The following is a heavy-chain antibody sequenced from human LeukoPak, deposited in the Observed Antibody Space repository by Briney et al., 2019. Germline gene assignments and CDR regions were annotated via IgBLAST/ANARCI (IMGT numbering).Heavy chain of an antibody. Sequence: HPGGSLRLSCAASGFTFRAYWMSWVRQAPRKGLEWVANINHDGSEKDYVDSVKGRFTISRDNARNSLYLQMNTLRAEDTAVYFCARLRYTSGKNFDYWGQGALVTVSS. CDR3: ARLRYTSGKNFDY. CDR1: GFTFRAYW. CDR2: INHDGSEK. D-gene: IGHD1-1*01. V-gene: IGHV3-7*01. J-gene: IGHJ4*02.